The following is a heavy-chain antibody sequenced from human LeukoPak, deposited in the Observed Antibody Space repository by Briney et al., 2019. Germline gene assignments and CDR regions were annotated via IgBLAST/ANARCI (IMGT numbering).Heavy chain of an antibody. V-gene: IGHV1-24*01. J-gene: IGHJ3*02. CDR2: FDPEDGET. CDR1: GYTLTELS. Sequence: ASVTVSFKVSGYTLTELSMHWVRQAPGKGLEWMGGFDPEDGETIYAQKFQGRVTMTEDTSTDTAYMELSSLRSEDTAVYYCATDMGATTRPRAFDIWGQGTMVTVSS. D-gene: IGHD1-26*01. CDR3: ATDMGATTRPRAFDI.